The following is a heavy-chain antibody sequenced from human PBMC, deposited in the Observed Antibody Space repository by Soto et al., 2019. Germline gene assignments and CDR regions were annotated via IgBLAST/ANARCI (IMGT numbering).Heavy chain of an antibody. D-gene: IGHD6-13*01. CDR3: ARDGYSSSWYGMDV. J-gene: IGHJ6*04. Sequence: ASVKVSCKASGYTFTSYGISWVRQAPVQGLEWMGWISAYNGNTNYAQKLQGRVTMTTDTSTSTAYMELRSLRSDDTAVYYCARDGYSSSWYGMDVWGKGTTVTVSS. V-gene: IGHV1-18*01. CDR1: GYTFTSYG. CDR2: ISAYNGNT.